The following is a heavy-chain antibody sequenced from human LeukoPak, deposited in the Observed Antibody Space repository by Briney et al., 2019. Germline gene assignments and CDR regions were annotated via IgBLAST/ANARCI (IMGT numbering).Heavy chain of an antibody. J-gene: IGHJ3*02. CDR1: GYSFTSYW. CDR2: IYPGDSDT. CDR3: ARVKQAVALVDVFDI. D-gene: IGHD6-13*01. V-gene: IGHV5-51*01. Sequence: NSGESLKISCKGSGYSFTSYWIGWVRQMPGKGLEWMGIIYPGDSDTRYSPSFQGQVTISADKSISTAYLQWSSLKASDTAIYYCARVKQAVALVDVFDIWGQGTMVTVSS.